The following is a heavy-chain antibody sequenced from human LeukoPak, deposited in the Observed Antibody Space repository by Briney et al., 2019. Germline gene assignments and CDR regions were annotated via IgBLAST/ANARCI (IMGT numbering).Heavy chain of an antibody. CDR3: ASARTSIRSWFTFDY. CDR2: LYYTGST. Sequence: PSETLSLTCTVSGGSISSYYWSWMRQPPGKGLEWIGYLYYTGSTNYNPSLKSRVTISVDTSKNQLSLKLSSVTAADTAVYYCASARTSIRSWFTFDYWGQGILVTVSS. J-gene: IGHJ4*02. D-gene: IGHD6-13*01. CDR1: GGSISSYY. V-gene: IGHV4-59*08.